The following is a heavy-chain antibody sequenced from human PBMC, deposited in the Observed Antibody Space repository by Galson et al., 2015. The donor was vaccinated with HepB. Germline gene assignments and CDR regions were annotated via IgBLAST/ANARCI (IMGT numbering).Heavy chain of an antibody. D-gene: IGHD6-25*01. CDR2: IDPSDSNV. J-gene: IGHJ5*02. CDR1: GYSFTMYW. V-gene: IGHV5-10-1*01. Sequence: QSGAEVKQPGESLRISCKASGYSFTMYWISWVRQMPGKGLEWMGRIDPSDSNVNYSPSFQGHVTISADKSVTTAYLQWNSLKASATAMYYCARHWGPISSGWPVGFEPWGQGTLVTVSS. CDR3: ARHWGPISSGWPVGFEP.